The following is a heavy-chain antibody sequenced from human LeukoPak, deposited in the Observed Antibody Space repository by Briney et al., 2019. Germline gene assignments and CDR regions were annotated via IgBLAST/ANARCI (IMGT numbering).Heavy chain of an antibody. CDR3: AKTRPLDSSSWSHGDY. Sequence: GSLRLSCAASGFTFSSYAMNWVRQAPGKGLEWVAFISYDGSNKYYADSVKGRFTISRDNSKNTLYLQMNSLRAEDTAVYYCAKTRPLDSSSWSHGDYWGQGTLVTVSS. CDR2: ISYDGSNK. D-gene: IGHD6-13*01. CDR1: GFTFSSYA. J-gene: IGHJ4*02. V-gene: IGHV3-30-3*02.